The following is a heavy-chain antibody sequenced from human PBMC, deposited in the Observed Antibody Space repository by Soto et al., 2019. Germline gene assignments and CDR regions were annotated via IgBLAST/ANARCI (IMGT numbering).Heavy chain of an antibody. CDR1: GFTLRNYG. CDR2: ISYDGSNK. CDR3: ARYSGKYQGPIDY. V-gene: IGHV3-30*03. D-gene: IGHD1-26*01. Sequence: PGGSLRLSCAASGFTLRNYGMHWVRQAPGKGLEWVAVISYDGSNKYNADSVKGRFTISRDNSKNTLYLQMNSLRAEDTAVYYCARYSGKYQGPIDYWGQGTLVT. J-gene: IGHJ4*02.